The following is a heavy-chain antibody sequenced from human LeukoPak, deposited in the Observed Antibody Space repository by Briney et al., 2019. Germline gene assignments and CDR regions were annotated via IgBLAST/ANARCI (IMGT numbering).Heavy chain of an antibody. Sequence: GGSLRLSCAPSGFMFSSFGMHWVRQAPGKGLEWVAFIPFGGRNQYYTDSVKGRFTISRDNSKDTLYLQMSSLRTEDTAVYYCAKDYGVFGVVIWFFDSWGQGTRVTVSS. CDR2: IPFGGRNQ. CDR1: GFMFSSFG. D-gene: IGHD3-3*01. CDR3: AKDYGVFGVVIWFFDS. V-gene: IGHV3-30*02. J-gene: IGHJ4*02.